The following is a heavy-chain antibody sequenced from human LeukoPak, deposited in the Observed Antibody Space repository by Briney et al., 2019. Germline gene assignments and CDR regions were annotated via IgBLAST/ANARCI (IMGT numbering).Heavy chain of an antibody. D-gene: IGHD5-18*01. CDR2: INWNGGST. J-gene: IGHJ3*02. CDR1: GFTFDDYG. Sequence: PGGSLRLSCAASGFTFDDYGMSWVRQAPGKGLEWVSGINWNGGSTGYADSVKGRFTISRDNAKNSLYLQMNSLRAEDTALYYCAREDRRDTATRGRAFDIWGQGTMVTVSS. V-gene: IGHV3-20*04. CDR3: AREDRRDTATRGRAFDI.